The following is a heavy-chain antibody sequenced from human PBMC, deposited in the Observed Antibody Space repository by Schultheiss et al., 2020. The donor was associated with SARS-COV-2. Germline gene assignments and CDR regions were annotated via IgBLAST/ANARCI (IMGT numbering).Heavy chain of an antibody. CDR1: GFSFSSHF. D-gene: IGHD3-10*01. CDR2: ISYDGSNK. CDR3: ARTVSGDY. V-gene: IGHV3-30-3*01. J-gene: IGHJ4*02. Sequence: GGSLRLSCAVSGFSFSSHFMSWVRQAPGKGLEWVAVISYDGSNKYYADSVKGRFTISRDNSKNTLYLQMNSLRAEDTAVYYCARTVSGDYWGQGTLVTVSS.